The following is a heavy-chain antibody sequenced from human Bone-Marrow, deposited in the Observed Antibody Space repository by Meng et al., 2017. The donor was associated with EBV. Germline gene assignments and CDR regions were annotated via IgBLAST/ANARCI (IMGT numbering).Heavy chain of an antibody. J-gene: IGHJ4*02. V-gene: IGHV1-69*01. Sequence: QVQWVQLGAGVKKPGSSVKVPCKTSGAPSSSDAISWVRQAPGQGLVWLGGLIPMSGAPYYAQNFQGRVTITADESTSTHYMELSNLRSEDTAMYYCASESGRGFTPDYWGQGTLVTVSS. CDR2: LIPMSGAP. CDR3: ASESGRGFTPDY. CDR1: GAPSSSDA. D-gene: IGHD3-10*01.